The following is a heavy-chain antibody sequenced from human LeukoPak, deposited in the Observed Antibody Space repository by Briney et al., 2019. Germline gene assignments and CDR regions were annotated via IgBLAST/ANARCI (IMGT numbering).Heavy chain of an antibody. CDR2: ILHNGST. V-gene: IGHV4-34*12. Sequence: SETLSLTCAVYGGSFSDYCWSWIRQTPGKGLEWVGEILHNGSTDYNPSLKSRVTISIDVSKNQFSLKLRSVTAADMAMYYCARDVFVASDAFDIWGHGTMVSVSS. CDR3: ARDVFVASDAFDI. D-gene: IGHD5-12*01. CDR1: GGSFSDYC. J-gene: IGHJ3*02.